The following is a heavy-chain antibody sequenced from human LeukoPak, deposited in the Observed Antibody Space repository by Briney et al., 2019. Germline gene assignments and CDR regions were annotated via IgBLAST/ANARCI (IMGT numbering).Heavy chain of an antibody. D-gene: IGHD1-26*01. Sequence: PSETLSLTCTVSGDSISSGVYYWSWIRQPPGKGLEWIGYIWHSGSTYYNPSLKSRVTISVDTSKNQFSLKLSSVTAADTAVYYCAQVGNPTHYWGQGTLVTVSS. V-gene: IGHV4-30-2*01. CDR1: GDSISSGVYY. J-gene: IGHJ4*02. CDR3: AQVGNPTHY. CDR2: IWHSGST.